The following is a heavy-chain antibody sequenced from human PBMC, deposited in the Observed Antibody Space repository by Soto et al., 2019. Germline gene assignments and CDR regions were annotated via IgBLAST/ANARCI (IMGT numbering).Heavy chain of an antibody. CDR3: ARGEVGATRYYYYGMDV. J-gene: IGHJ6*02. Sequence: QVQLVQSGAEVKKPGASVKVSCKASGYTLTGYYMHWVRQAPGQGLEWMGWINPNSGGTNYAQKFQGWVTMTRDTSISTAYMELSRLRSDDTAVYYCARGEVGATRYYYYGMDVWGQGTTVTVSS. CDR1: GYTLTGYY. V-gene: IGHV1-2*04. D-gene: IGHD1-26*01. CDR2: INPNSGGT.